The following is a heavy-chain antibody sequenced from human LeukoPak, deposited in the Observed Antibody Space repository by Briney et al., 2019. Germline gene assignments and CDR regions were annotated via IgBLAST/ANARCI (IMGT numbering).Heavy chain of an antibody. CDR2: IFSRSESI. CDR1: GFTFGAYT. CDR3: AKDRYSYAFEYSDS. Sequence: GGSLRLSCAASGFTFGAYTMNWVRQAPGKGLEWVSCIFSRSESIFYADSVKGRFTISRDNAKNSPYLQMDSLRAEDTAVYYCAKDRYSYAFEYSDSWGQGTLDTVSS. J-gene: IGHJ4*02. V-gene: IGHV3-21*01. D-gene: IGHD5-18*01.